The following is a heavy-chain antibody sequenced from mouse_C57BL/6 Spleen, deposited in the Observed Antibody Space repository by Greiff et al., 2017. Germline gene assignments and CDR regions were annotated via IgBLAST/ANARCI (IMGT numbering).Heavy chain of an antibody. V-gene: IGHV1-15*01. Sequence: QVQLQQSGAELVRPGASVTLSCKASGYTFTDYEMHWVKQTPVHGLEWIGAIDPETGGTAYNQKFKGKAILTADKSSSTAYMELRSLTSEDSAVYYCTPITTVEAMDYWGQGTSVTVSS. CDR1: GYTFTDYE. CDR3: TPITTVEAMDY. D-gene: IGHD1-1*01. J-gene: IGHJ4*01. CDR2: IDPETGGT.